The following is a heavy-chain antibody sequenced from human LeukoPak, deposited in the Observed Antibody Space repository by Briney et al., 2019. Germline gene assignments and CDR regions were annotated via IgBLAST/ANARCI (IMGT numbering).Heavy chain of an antibody. CDR2: INHSGST. V-gene: IGHV4-34*01. D-gene: IGHD6-6*01. CDR1: GGSFSSYY. Sequence: SETLSLTCAVYGGSFSSYYWSWIRQPPGKGLEWIGEINHSGSTNYNPSLKSRVTISVDTSKNQFSLKLSSVTAADTAVYYCARGSSPWDYWGQGTLVTVSS. CDR3: ARGSSPWDY. J-gene: IGHJ4*02.